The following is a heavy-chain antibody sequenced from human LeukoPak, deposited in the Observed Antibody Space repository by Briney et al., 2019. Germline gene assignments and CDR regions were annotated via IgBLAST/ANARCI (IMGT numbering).Heavy chain of an antibody. D-gene: IGHD2-2*01. CDR1: GYSFINYW. J-gene: IGHJ4*02. V-gene: IGHV5-51*01. CDR2: IYPGDSDT. Sequence: GESLKISCKGSGYSFINYWIGWVRQMPWKGLEWMGLIYPGDSDTRYSPSFQGQVTISVDKSIDTTYLQWSSLKASDTAMYYCARRSGSRGSYSIDYWGQGTLVTVSS. CDR3: ARRSGSRGSYSIDY.